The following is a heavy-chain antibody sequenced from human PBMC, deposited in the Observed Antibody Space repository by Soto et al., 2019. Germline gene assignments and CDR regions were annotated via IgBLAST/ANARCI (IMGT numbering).Heavy chain of an antibody. Sequence: QVQLVQSGAEVKKPGASVKVSCKASGYTFTSYYMHWVRQAPGQGLEWMGIINPSGGSTSYAQKFQGRVTMTRDTSTSTVYMELSSLRSEDTAVYYCARAMVRRAPQINWFDPWGQGTLVTVSS. CDR3: ARAMVRRAPQINWFDP. CDR2: INPSGGST. J-gene: IGHJ5*02. V-gene: IGHV1-46*01. CDR1: GYTFTSYY. D-gene: IGHD3-10*01.